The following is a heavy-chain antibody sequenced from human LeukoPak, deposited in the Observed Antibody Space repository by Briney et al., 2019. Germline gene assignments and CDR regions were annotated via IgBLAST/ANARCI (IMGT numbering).Heavy chain of an antibody. CDR1: GGSMSSQY. J-gene: IGHJ6*03. Sequence: SETLSLTCTVSGGSMSSQYWSWIRQPPGKGLEWIGYIYDSGSTKYNPSLKSRVTISAHTSNNQLSLKPSSGTAADTAVYYCGRGGYYVGVWGKGTTVTVSS. CDR2: IYDSGST. CDR3: GRGGYYVGV. V-gene: IGHV4-59*11.